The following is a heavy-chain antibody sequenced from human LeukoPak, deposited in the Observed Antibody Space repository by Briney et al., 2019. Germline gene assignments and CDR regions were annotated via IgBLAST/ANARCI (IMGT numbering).Heavy chain of an antibody. J-gene: IGHJ4*02. V-gene: IGHV3-23*01. CDR3: AKGGDYDVLTGYYVPDF. CDR1: GFTFSNYA. D-gene: IGHD3-9*01. Sequence: GGSLRLSCAASGFTFSNYAMSWVRQAPGKGLEWVSAILGSGGSTYYADSVKGRFTVSRDNSKSTLYLQMNSLRAEDTALYFCAKGGDYDVLTGYYVPDFWGQGTLVTVSS. CDR2: ILGSGGST.